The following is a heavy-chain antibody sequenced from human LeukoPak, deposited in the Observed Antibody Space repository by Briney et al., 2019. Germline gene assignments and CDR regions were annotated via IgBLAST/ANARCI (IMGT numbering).Heavy chain of an antibody. CDR2: ISYDGSNK. CDR1: GFTFSSYG. V-gene: IGHV3-30*18. D-gene: IGHD3-22*01. Sequence: GGSLRLSCAASGFTFSSYGMHWVRQAPGKGLEWVAVISYDGSNKYYADSVKGRFTIPRDNSKNTLYLQMNSLRAEDTAVYYCANSYYDSSGHLDYWGQGTLVTVSS. CDR3: ANSYYDSSGHLDY. J-gene: IGHJ4*02.